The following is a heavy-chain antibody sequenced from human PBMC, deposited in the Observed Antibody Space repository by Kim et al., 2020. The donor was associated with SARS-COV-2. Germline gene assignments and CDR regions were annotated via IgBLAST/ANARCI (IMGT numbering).Heavy chain of an antibody. D-gene: IGHD3-9*01. CDR3: ARDEVLTGYPPYYYYGMDV. CDR2: IYYSGST. CDR1: GGSVSSGSYY. V-gene: IGHV4-61*01. Sequence: SETLSLTCTVSGGSVSSGSYYWSWIRQPPGKGLEWIGYIYYSGSTNYNPSLKSRVTISVDTSKNQFSLKLSSVTAADTAVYYCARDEVLTGYPPYYYYGMDVWGQGTTVTVSS. J-gene: IGHJ6*02.